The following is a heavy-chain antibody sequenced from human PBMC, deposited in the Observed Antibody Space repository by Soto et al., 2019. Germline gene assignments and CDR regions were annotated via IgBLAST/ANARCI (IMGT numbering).Heavy chain of an antibody. Sequence: GGSLRLSCAASGFTVSSNYMSWVRQAPGKGLEWVSVIYSGGSTYYADSVKGRFTISRDNSKNTLYLQMNSLRAEDTAVYYCARDLRRSGIAVAGTTVRGMDVWGQGTTVTVSS. CDR3: ARDLRRSGIAVAGTTVRGMDV. CDR1: GFTVSSNY. J-gene: IGHJ6*02. V-gene: IGHV3-53*01. CDR2: IYSGGST. D-gene: IGHD6-19*01.